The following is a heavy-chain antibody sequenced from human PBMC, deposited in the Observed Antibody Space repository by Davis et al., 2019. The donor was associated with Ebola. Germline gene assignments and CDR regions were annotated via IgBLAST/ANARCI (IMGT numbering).Heavy chain of an antibody. D-gene: IGHD1-26*01. CDR1: GFTFSTYS. Sequence: GESLKISCAASGFTFSTYSMSWVRQAPGKGLEWVSSISSDSDYIYYADSAKGRFTISRDNAKNSLYLQMNSLRAEDTAVYYCAKDLRARIVGATNDYWGQGTLVTVSS. V-gene: IGHV3-21*04. CDR2: ISSDSDYI. CDR3: AKDLRARIVGATNDY. J-gene: IGHJ4*02.